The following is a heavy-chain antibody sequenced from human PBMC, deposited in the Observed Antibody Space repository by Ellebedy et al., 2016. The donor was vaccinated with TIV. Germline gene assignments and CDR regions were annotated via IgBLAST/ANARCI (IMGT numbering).Heavy chain of an antibody. Sequence: ASVKVSCKGSGYSSTSYWIGWVRQMPGKGLEWMGIIYLGDSDTRYSPSFQGQVTISADKSISTAYLQWSSLKASDTAMYYCARHRDFHFDYWGQGTLVTVSS. CDR2: IYLGDSDT. V-gene: IGHV5-51*01. D-gene: IGHD3-3*01. J-gene: IGHJ4*02. CDR1: GYSSTSYW. CDR3: ARHRDFHFDY.